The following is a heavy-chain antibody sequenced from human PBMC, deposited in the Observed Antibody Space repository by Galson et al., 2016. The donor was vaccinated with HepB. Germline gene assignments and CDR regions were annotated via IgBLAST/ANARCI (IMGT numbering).Heavy chain of an antibody. CDR3: AKCPPGTRGSLDS. J-gene: IGHJ4*02. Sequence: SLRLSCAGSGFTFNSYAMNWVRQAPGKGLEWISLISDNGHATYYADPVRGRFSIARDNSKNTLHLQMNSLRADDTAVYYCAKCPPGTRGSLDSWGQGTLVTVSS. V-gene: IGHV3-23*01. CDR1: GFTFNSYA. CDR2: ISDNGHAT. D-gene: IGHD1-14*01.